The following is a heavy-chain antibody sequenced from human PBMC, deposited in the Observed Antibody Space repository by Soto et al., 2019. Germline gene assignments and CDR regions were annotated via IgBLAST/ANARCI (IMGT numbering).Heavy chain of an antibody. V-gene: IGHV3-23*01. Sequence: DVQVLESGGGLVQPEGSLRLSCAASGFTFSSYAMGWVRQGPGKGLEWVAVVSIGGSTHYADSVRGRFTISRDNSKNTLSLQMNSLTAEDTAVYFCAKRRGAGGHFDYWGQGDVVTVSS. CDR1: GFTFSSYA. J-gene: IGHJ4*02. D-gene: IGHD2-15*01. CDR2: VSIGGST. CDR3: AKRRGAGGHFDY.